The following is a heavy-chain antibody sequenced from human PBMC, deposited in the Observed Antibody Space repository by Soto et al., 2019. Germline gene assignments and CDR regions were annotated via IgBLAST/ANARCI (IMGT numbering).Heavy chain of an antibody. CDR1: GYTFTSYD. CDR2: MNPNSGNT. J-gene: IGHJ4*02. D-gene: IGHD1-26*01. CDR3: ARAYRDSGSYQLDY. V-gene: IGHV1-8*01. Sequence: QVQLVQSGAEVKKPGASVKVSCKASGYTFTSYDINWVRQATGQGLEWMGWMNPNSGNTGYAQKFQGRVTMTRNTSISTAYMELSSLRSDDTAVYYCARAYRDSGSYQLDYWGQGTLVTVSS.